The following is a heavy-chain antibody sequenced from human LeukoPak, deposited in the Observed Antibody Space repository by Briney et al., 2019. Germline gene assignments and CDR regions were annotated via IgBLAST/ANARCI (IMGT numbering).Heavy chain of an antibody. J-gene: IGHJ6*02. CDR1: GYTFTSYG. CDR3: SRDLAVAVAVESYYYYGMDV. V-gene: IGHV1-18*01. CDR2: ISAYNGNR. D-gene: IGHD6-13*01. Sequence: GASLKLSCKASGYTFTSYGISWVRQAPGQGLEWMGWISAYNGNRNYAQTVQGRGTITTDRSTSTAYMELGSLRSDDAAGEYWSRDLAVAVAVESYYYYGMDVWDQGPTVPVSS.